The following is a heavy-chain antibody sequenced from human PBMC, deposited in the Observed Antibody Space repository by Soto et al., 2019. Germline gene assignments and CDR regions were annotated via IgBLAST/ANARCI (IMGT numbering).Heavy chain of an antibody. D-gene: IGHD3-16*01. Sequence: GGPLRLPCAASGFTFSDYYMTWIRQAPGKGLEWVSYISSGGETVYYADSVKGRFTVSRDNAKKSLYLEMNSLRAEDSAVYYCARDMTPRGGGMLIDYWGQGTLVTVSS. CDR2: ISSGGETV. J-gene: IGHJ4*02. CDR1: GFTFSDYY. CDR3: ARDMTPRGGGMLIDY. V-gene: IGHV3-11*01.